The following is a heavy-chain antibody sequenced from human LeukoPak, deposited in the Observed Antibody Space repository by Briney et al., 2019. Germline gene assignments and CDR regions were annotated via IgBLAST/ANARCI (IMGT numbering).Heavy chain of an antibody. Sequence: PGGSLRLSCAASAFTFSSYSMNWVRQAPGKGLEWVSSISSSSSYIYYADSVKGRFTISRDNAKNSLYLQMNSLRAEDTAVYYCARLVGATLFDYWGQGTLVTVSS. CDR1: AFTFSSYS. J-gene: IGHJ4*02. CDR2: ISSSSSYI. D-gene: IGHD1-26*01. V-gene: IGHV3-21*01. CDR3: ARLVGATLFDY.